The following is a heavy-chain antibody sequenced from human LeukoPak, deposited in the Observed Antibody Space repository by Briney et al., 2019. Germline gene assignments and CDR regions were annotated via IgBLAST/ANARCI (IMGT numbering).Heavy chain of an antibody. Sequence: GGSLRLSCTASGFTFGDYLMSWFRQAPGKGLEWIGFVSGGTTEYAASVKGRFTISKDDSTSIAYLQMNSLTTEDTAVYYCSRGSGWLSVYWGQGTLVTVSS. CDR3: SRGSGWLSVY. D-gene: IGHD6-19*01. V-gene: IGHV3-49*03. CDR2: VSGGTT. J-gene: IGHJ4*02. CDR1: GFTFGDYL.